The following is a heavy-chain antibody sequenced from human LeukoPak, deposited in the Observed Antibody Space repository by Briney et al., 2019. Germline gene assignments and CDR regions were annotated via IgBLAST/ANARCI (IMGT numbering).Heavy chain of an antibody. Sequence: GGSLRLSCAASGFTFSDSYMSWIRQAPGKGLEWVSYIDTSGSSVQYADSVKGRFTISRDNAKNSLYLQLNSLRAEDTAVYYCARDLGYSYGEFDYWGQGTLVTVSS. V-gene: IGHV3-11*01. CDR2: IDTSGSSV. J-gene: IGHJ4*02. D-gene: IGHD5-18*01. CDR3: ARDLGYSYGEFDY. CDR1: GFTFSDSY.